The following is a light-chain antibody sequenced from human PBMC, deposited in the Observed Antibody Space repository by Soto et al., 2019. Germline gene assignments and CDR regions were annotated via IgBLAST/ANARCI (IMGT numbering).Light chain of an antibody. V-gene: IGLV1-44*01. Sequence: QSVLTQPLSTSGTPGQRVTISCSGSSSNIGSNTVNWYQHLPGTAPKLLIYSNNQRPSGVPDRFSGSKSGTSASLAVSGLQSEDEADYYCAAWDDILNGYVFGTGTKVTVL. J-gene: IGLJ1*01. CDR3: AAWDDILNGYV. CDR2: SNN. CDR1: SSNIGSNT.